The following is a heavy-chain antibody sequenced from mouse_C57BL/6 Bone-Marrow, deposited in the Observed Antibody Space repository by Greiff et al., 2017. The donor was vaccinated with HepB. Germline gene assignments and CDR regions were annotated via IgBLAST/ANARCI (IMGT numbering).Heavy chain of an antibody. CDR3: ARSRGFYYYGYFDY. D-gene: IGHD1-1*01. CDR1: GYSFTDYN. J-gene: IGHJ2*01. Sequence: VQLKESGPELVKPGASVKISCKASGYSFTDYNMNWVKQSNGQSLEWIGVINPNYGTTSYNQKFKGKATLTVDQSSSTAYMQLNSLTSEDSAVYYCARSRGFYYYGYFDYWGQGTTLTVSS. V-gene: IGHV1-39*01. CDR2: INPNYGTT.